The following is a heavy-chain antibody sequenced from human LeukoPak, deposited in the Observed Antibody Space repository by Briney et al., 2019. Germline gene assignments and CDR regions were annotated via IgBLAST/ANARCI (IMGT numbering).Heavy chain of an antibody. CDR1: GFTFSSYA. CDR2: TTGSGIST. J-gene: IGHJ4*02. D-gene: IGHD5-18*01. Sequence: GGSLRLSCAASGFTFSSYAMSWVRQAPGKGLEWVSATTGSGISTYYADSVKGRFTISRDNSRNTLFLQMNSLRSEDTAVYYCAANPAMVEIAFDYWGQGTLVTVSS. V-gene: IGHV3-23*01. CDR3: AANPAMVEIAFDY.